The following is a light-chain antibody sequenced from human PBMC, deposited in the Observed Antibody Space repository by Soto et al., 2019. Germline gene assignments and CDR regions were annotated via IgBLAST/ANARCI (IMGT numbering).Light chain of an antibody. V-gene: IGKV3-11*01. Sequence: EVVLTQSPGTLSLSPGERAALSCRASQSVSSYLAWYQQKPGQAPRLLIYDASNRATGIPARFSGGGSATDFTLTISSLEPEDFAVYYCQQRSNWPPTFGPGTKVDIK. CDR1: QSVSSY. CDR3: QQRSNWPPT. J-gene: IGKJ3*01. CDR2: DAS.